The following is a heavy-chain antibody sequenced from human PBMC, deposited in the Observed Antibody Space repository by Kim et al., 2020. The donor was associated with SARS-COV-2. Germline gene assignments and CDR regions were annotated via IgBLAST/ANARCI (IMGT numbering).Heavy chain of an antibody. V-gene: IGHV1-2*06. CDR2: INPNSGST. CDR3: ASWVFGWWSFDY. Sequence: ASVKVSCKASGYTFTGYAMHWVRQAPGQGLEWMGRINPNSGSTNYAQKFQGRVTMTRDTSISTAYMELSSLRSDDTAVYYCASWVFGWWSFDYWGQVTL. D-gene: IGHD2-15*01. CDR1: GYTFTGYA. J-gene: IGHJ4*02.